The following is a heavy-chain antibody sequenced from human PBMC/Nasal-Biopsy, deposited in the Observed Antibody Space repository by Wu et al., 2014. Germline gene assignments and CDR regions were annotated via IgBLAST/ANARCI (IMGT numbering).Heavy chain of an antibody. CDR3: ARDSWSGSANDGFDI. D-gene: IGHD3-3*01. V-gene: IGHV3-23*01. Sequence: LRLSCAASGFTFSSYAVSWVRQAPGKGLKWVSGISGSGSNTHYADSVKGRFTVSRDSSKSTVYLQMNSLRADDTAVYFCARDSWSGSANDGFDIWGQGTKVTVSS. CDR2: ISGSGSNT. J-gene: IGHJ3*02. CDR1: GFTFSSYA.